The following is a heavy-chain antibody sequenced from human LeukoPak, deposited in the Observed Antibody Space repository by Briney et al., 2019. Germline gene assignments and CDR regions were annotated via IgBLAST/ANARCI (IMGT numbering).Heavy chain of an antibody. CDR1: GLTFSSYA. CDR3: ARPGITVAGTRWFDP. D-gene: IGHD6-19*01. J-gene: IGHJ5*02. CDR2: IGSGGGSI. V-gene: IGHV3-23*01. Sequence: GGSLRLSCAASGLTFSSYAMSWFRQAPGKGLEWVSAIGSGGGSIYYADSVKGRFTISRDNSKSTLLLQMNSLRAEDSAIYYCARPGITVAGTRWFDPWGQGTLITVSS.